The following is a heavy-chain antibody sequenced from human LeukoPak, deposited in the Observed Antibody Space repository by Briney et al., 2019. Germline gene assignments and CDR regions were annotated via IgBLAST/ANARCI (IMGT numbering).Heavy chain of an antibody. CDR2: IIPILGIA. D-gene: IGHD6-13*01. Sequence: SVKVSCKASGGTFSSYAISWVRQAPGQGLEWMGRIIPILGIANYAQKFQGRVTITADKSTSTAYMELSSLRSEDTAVYYCARDAPGGGSSGTRYFQHWGQGTLVTVSS. CDR3: ARDAPGGGSSGTRYFQH. V-gene: IGHV1-69*04. J-gene: IGHJ1*01. CDR1: GGTFSSYA.